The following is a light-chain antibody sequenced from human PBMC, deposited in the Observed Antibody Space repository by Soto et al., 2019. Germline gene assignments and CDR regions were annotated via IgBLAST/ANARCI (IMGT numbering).Light chain of an antibody. CDR2: SAF. Sequence: DIQLTQSPSFLSASVGDTVTITCRASQGINNYLAWYQQKAGKAPKLLIHSAFTLQSGVPSRFSGSGSGTEFTLTISSLQPEDFATYYCQQRSGYPITFGQGTRLEIK. J-gene: IGKJ5*01. V-gene: IGKV1-9*01. CDR3: QQRSGYPIT. CDR1: QGINNY.